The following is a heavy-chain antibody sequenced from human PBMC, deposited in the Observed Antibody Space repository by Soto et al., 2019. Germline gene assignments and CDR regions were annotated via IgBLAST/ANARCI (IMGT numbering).Heavy chain of an antibody. CDR2: IWYDGSNK. CDR3: ARASSLIAYYFDY. Sequence: GGSLRLSCAASGFTFSSYGMHWVRQAPGKGLEWVAVIWYDGSNKYYADSVKGRFTISRDNSKNTLYLQMNSLRAEDTAVYYCARASSLIAYYFDYWGQGTLVTVSS. V-gene: IGHV3-33*01. J-gene: IGHJ4*02. D-gene: IGHD2-21*01. CDR1: GFTFSSYG.